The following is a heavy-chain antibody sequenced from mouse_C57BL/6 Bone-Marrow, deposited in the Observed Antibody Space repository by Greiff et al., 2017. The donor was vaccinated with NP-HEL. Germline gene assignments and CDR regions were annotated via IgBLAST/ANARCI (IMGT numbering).Heavy chain of an antibody. V-gene: IGHV14-2*01. J-gene: IGHJ4*01. CDR2: IDPEDGDT. D-gene: IGHD1-1*01. Sequence: EVQLQQSGAELVKPGASVKLSCTASGFNIKDYYMHWVKQRTEQGLEWIGSIDPEDGDTKYAPKFQGKATITADTSSNTAYLQLSSLTSEDTAVYYCARDYGSFYDYAMDYWGQGTSVTVSS. CDR1: GFNIKDYY. CDR3: ARDYGSFYDYAMDY.